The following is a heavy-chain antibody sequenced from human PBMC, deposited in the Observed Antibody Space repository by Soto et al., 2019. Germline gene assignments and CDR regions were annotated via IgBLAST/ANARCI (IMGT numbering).Heavy chain of an antibody. J-gene: IGHJ4*02. CDR2: ISAGGDGT. CDR1: GGRFVGYA. CDR3: ADGGRYPYY. V-gene: IGHV3-23*01. D-gene: IGHD1-26*01. Sequence: GVPLRLCCAASGGRFVGYAVGWVRQAPGKGLNWVSSISAGGDGTYYADSVKGRFTISRDNSKNTVYLQMTSLRADDTAVYYCADGGRYPYYWGPGTLVTVSS.